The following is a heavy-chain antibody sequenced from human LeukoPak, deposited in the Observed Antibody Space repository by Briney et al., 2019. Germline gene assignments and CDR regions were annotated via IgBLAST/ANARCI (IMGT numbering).Heavy chain of an antibody. CDR1: GFTFSSYG. CDR2: ITDDGNNK. Sequence: GSLRLSFAASGFTFSSYGMHLVRQAPGKGLEWGAIITDDGNNKGYADSVKGRFTISRDNSKDTLSLQMNSLTAEDTAVYYCAKDRGTIFNVLNYHFDLWGQGVLVTVSS. CDR3: AKDRGTIFNVLNYHFDL. D-gene: IGHD3-3*02. J-gene: IGHJ4*02. V-gene: IGHV3-30*02.